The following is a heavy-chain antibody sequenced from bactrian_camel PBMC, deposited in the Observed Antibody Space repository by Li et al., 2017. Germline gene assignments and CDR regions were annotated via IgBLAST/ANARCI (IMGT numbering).Heavy chain of an antibody. Sequence: HVQLVESGGGLVQPGGSLTLSCAASGFTFSGWWMYWLRLGAGKGLEWVSTIDTNAGTTYYADSVKGRFTISRDNAKNTLYLQMDNLKPEDTAMYFCASGPPPNWSNRWARLNRAAYKYWGQGTQVTVS. CDR1: GFTFSGWW. V-gene: IGHV3S1*01. CDR2: IDTNAGTT. D-gene: IGHD8*01. J-gene: IGHJ4*01. CDR3: ASGPPPNWSNRWARLNRAAYKY.